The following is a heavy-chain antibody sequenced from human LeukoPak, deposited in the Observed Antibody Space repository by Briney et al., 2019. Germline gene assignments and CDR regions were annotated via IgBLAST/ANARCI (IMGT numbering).Heavy chain of an antibody. CDR1: GYTFTSYD. Sequence: ASVKVSCKASGYTFTSYDINWVRQATGQGLEWMGWMNPNSGNTEYAQKFQGRVTMTRNTSIRTAYMELSSLRSEATAVYYCARGAVGGRAGSGVVVWFDPWGQRTLVTVSS. D-gene: IGHD6-13*01. CDR3: ARGAVGGRAGSGVVVWFDP. CDR2: MNPNSGNT. J-gene: IGHJ5*02. V-gene: IGHV1-8*01.